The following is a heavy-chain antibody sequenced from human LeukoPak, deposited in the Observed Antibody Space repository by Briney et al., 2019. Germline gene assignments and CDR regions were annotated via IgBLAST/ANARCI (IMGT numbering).Heavy chain of an antibody. CDR3: ARAFYGDLDY. Sequence: GGSLRLSCAASGFSVSNNYMSWVRQAPGKGLEWVSYISSGGSTVYYADSVKGRFTISRDNAKNSLYLQMSSLRAEDTAVYYCARAFYGDLDYWGQGTLVTVSS. D-gene: IGHD4-17*01. J-gene: IGHJ4*02. CDR1: GFSVSNNY. CDR2: ISSGGSTV. V-gene: IGHV3-11*04.